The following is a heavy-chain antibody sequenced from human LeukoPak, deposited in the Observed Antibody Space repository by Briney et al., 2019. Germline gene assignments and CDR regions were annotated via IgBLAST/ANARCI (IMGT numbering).Heavy chain of an antibody. CDR3: ARAGSGWNNYFDY. D-gene: IGHD6-19*01. CDR1: GFTVSSNY. CDR2: IYSGGST. V-gene: IGHV3-66*01. J-gene: IGHJ4*02. Sequence: GGSLRLSCAASGFTVSSNYMSWVRQAPGKGLEGVSVIYSGGSTYYADSVKGRFTISRDNSKNTLYLQMNSLRAEDTAVYYCARAGSGWNNYFDYWGQGTLVTVSS.